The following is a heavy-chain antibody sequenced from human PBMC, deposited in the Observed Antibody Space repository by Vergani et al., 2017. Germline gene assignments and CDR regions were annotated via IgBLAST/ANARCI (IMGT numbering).Heavy chain of an antibody. Sequence: QLQLQESGPGLVKPSETLSLTCTVSGGSISSSSYYWGWIRQPPGKGLEWIGSIYYSGSTYYNPSLKSRVTISVDTSKNQFSLKLSSVTAADTAVYYCARFPYYDFWSGYSSENWFDPWGQGTLVTVSS. CDR2: IYYSGST. V-gene: IGHV4-39*01. J-gene: IGHJ5*02. CDR1: GGSISSSSYY. D-gene: IGHD3-3*01. CDR3: ARFPYYDFWSGYSSENWFDP.